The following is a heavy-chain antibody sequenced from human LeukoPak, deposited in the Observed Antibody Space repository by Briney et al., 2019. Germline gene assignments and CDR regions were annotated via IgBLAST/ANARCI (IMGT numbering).Heavy chain of an antibody. CDR3: ARDREGLPDY. CDR2: IYYSGST. Sequence: SETLSLTCTVSGGSISSGDYYWSWIRQPPGKGLEWIGNIYYSGSTYYNPSLKSRVTISVDTSKNQFSLKLSSVTAADTAVYYCARDREGLPDYWGQGTLVTVSS. V-gene: IGHV4-30-4*08. J-gene: IGHJ4*02. D-gene: IGHD1-14*01. CDR1: GGSISSGDYY.